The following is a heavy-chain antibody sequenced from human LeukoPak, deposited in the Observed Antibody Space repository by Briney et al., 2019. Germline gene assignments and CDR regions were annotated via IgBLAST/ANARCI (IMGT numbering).Heavy chain of an antibody. CDR1: GFTFSSYA. V-gene: IGHV3-23*01. J-gene: IGHJ4*02. CDR3: AKPRLVVITHFDY. CDR2: ISGSGGST. Sequence: PGGSLRLSCAASGFTFSSYAVSWVRQAPGKGLEWVSAISGSGGSTYYADSVKGRFTISRDNSKNTLYLQMNSLRAEDTAVYYCAKPRLVVITHFDYWGQGTLVTVSS. D-gene: IGHD3-22*01.